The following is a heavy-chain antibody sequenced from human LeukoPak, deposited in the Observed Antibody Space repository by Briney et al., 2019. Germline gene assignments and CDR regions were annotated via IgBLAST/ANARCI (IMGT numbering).Heavy chain of an antibody. Sequence: SETLSLTCDVSGDFIRSYWWGWFRHPAGKGLEWIGRIYATGSTKFNPSLKSRLTMSMDTSTNRISLNLTSVTAADTAIYFCARQGYTASYYFLDFWSQGMLVTVSS. CDR3: ARQGYTASYYFLDF. CDR1: GDFIRSYW. D-gene: IGHD1-26*01. J-gene: IGHJ4*02. CDR2: IYATGST. V-gene: IGHV4-59*10.